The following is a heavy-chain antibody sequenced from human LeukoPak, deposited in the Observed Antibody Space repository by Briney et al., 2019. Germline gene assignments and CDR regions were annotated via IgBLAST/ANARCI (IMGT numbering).Heavy chain of an antibody. CDR3: ARRIGELSGDY. CDR1: GFTVSSNY. V-gene: IGHV3-53*01. D-gene: IGHD3-10*01. Sequence: GGSLRLSCAASGFTVSSNYMSWVRQAPGRGLEWVSVIYSGGSTYYADSVKGRFTISRDNSKNTLYLQMNSLRAEDTAVYYCARRIGELSGDYWGQGTLVTVSS. J-gene: IGHJ4*02. CDR2: IYSGGST.